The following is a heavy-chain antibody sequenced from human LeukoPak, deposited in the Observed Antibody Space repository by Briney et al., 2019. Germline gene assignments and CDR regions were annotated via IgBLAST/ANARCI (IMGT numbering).Heavy chain of an antibody. CDR3: AKVWFGEDTYLDF. CDR1: GFTFSSYA. J-gene: IGHJ4*02. CDR2: ISGTGGST. D-gene: IGHD3-10*01. Sequence: GGSLRLSCAASGFTFSSYAMSWVRQAPGKGLESVSGISGTGGSTYYADSVKGRFTISRDNSKNTLYLQINSLRAEDTAVYFCAKVWFGEDTYLDFWGQGTLVTVSS. V-gene: IGHV3-23*01.